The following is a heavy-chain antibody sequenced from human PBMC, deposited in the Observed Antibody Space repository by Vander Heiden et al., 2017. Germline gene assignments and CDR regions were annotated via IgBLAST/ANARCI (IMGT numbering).Heavy chain of an antibody. V-gene: IGHV3-15*07. D-gene: IGHD1-26*01. J-gene: IGHJ3*02. CDR3: TTGGSYSAFDI. Sequence: EVQLVEPGGGLVKPGGSLSLSCAVSGSTFTTPWMNWVRQAPGKGLEWVGRIKSKAEGGATDYAAPVKGRFTISRDDSENTVYLQMNSLKSEDTAVYYCTTGGSYSAFDIWGQGTMVTVSS. CDR1: GSTFTTPW. CDR2: IKSKAEGGAT.